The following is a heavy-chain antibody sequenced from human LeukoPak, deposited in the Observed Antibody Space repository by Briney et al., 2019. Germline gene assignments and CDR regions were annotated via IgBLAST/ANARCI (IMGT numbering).Heavy chain of an antibody. CDR3: STGYGSAGNYSD. CDR1: GFIFGEYV. J-gene: IGHJ4*02. CDR2: IRLTSYGGTT. Sequence: GGSLRLSCTGSGFIFGEYVISWVRQAPGMRLEWVGFIRLTSYGGTTEYAPSVEDRFIISRDDSKSIAYLKMNSLKTEDTGVYYCSTGYGSAGNYSDWGQGTLVTVSS. D-gene: IGHD2-15*01. V-gene: IGHV3-49*04.